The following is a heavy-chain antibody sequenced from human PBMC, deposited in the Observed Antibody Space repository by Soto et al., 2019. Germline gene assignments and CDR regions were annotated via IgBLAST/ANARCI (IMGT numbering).Heavy chain of an antibody. CDR3: AKDRNYPRDQFHY. CDR2: ISANGQGI. D-gene: IGHD1-7*01. V-gene: IGHV3-23*01. Sequence: LRLSCAASGFTFSTYALSWVRQAPGKGLEWVSAISANGQGIYYADSVRGRFTISRDNSKNTIFLHMDSLRAEDTAVYYCAKDRNYPRDQFHYWGQGTLVTVS. J-gene: IGHJ4*02. CDR1: GFTFSTYA.